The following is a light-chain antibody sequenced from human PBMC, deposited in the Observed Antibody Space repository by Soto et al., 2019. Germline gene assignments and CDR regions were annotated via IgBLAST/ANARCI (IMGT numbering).Light chain of an antibody. CDR3: QQYGTAPIT. CDR2: DAS. CDR1: QSVASGH. J-gene: IGKJ1*01. V-gene: IGKV3-20*01. Sequence: EIVLTQSPGTLSLSPGERAPLSCRASQSVASGHLAWYQQTPGQAPRLLVSDASSRATGIPDRFSGSASGTDFTLTISRLEPEDSAMYYCQQYGTAPITFGQGTKVDIK.